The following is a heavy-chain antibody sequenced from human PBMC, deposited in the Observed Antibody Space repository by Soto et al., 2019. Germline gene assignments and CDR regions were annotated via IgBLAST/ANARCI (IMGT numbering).Heavy chain of an antibody. Sequence: QVQLVESGGGVVQPGRSLRLSCAASGFTFSSYGMHWVRQAPGKGLEWVAVISYDGSNKYYADSVKGRFTISRDNSKNTLYLQMNSRRAEDTAVYYCANSPSAFDYWGQGTLVTVSS. V-gene: IGHV3-30*18. J-gene: IGHJ4*02. CDR2: ISYDGSNK. CDR3: ANSPSAFDY. CDR1: GFTFSSYG.